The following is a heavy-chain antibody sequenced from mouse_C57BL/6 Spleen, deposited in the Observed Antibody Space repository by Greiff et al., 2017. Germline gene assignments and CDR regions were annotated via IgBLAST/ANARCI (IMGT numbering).Heavy chain of an antibody. D-gene: IGHD2-1*01. J-gene: IGHJ2*01. V-gene: IGHV5-17*01. CDR2: ISSGSSTI. Sequence: DVKLVESGGGLVKPGGSLKLSCAASGFTFSDYGMHWVRQAPEKGLEWVAYISSGSSTIYYADTVKGRFTISRDNAKNTLFLQMTSLRSEDTAMYYCATLYYGNYSYWGQGTTLTVSS. CDR3: ATLYYGNYSY. CDR1: GFTFSDYG.